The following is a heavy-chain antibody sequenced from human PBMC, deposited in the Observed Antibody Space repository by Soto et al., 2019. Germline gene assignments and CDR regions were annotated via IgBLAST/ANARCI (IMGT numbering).Heavy chain of an antibody. CDR1: GFSFDEYA. V-gene: IGHV3-9*01. CDR2: ISWNSGTM. D-gene: IGHD2-2*01. CDR3: AKGFCSSARCLTYSYMDV. J-gene: IGHJ6*03. Sequence: EVQLVESGGCLVQPGRSLRLSCAASGFSFDEYAMHWVRQAPGKGLEWVSGISWNSGTMGYGDSVRGRFTISRDNAKNSLYLQMNSLRAEDTALYYCAKGFCSSARCLTYSYMDVWGKGTTVTVSS.